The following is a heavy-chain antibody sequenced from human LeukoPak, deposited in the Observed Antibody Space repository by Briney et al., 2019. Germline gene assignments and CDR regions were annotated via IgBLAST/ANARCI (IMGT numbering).Heavy chain of an antibody. CDR3: ARARDSYGDYDY. J-gene: IGHJ4*02. CDR1: GYTLTELS. CDR2: FDPEDGET. V-gene: IGHV1-24*01. D-gene: IGHD4-17*01. Sequence: GASVKVSCKVSGYTLTELSMHWVRQAPGKGLEWMGGFDPEDGETIYAQKFQGRVTITTDESTSTAYMELSSLRSEDTAVYYCARARDSYGDYDYWGQGTLVTVSS.